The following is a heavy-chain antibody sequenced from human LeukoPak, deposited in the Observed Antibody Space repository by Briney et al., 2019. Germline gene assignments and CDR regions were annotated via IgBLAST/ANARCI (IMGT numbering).Heavy chain of an antibody. CDR3: AKAEVPGQDCSSTSCYRTSHFDC. V-gene: IGHV4-59*08. J-gene: IGHJ4*02. CDR1: GGSISSYY. D-gene: IGHD2-2*01. CDR2: IHHSGGIT. Sequence: PSETLSLTCTVSGGSISSYYWSWIRQPPGKGLEWIGYIHHSGGITYYNPSLKSRVTISLDTSKNQSSLSLTSVTAADTALYYCAKAEVPGQDCSSTSCYRTSHFDCWGQGALVTVSS.